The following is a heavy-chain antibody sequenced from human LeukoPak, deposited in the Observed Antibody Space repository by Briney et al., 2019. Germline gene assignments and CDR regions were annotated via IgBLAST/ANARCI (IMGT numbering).Heavy chain of an antibody. Sequence: PSETLSLTCTVSGGSISSYYWSWIRQPPGKGLKWIGYIYYSGSTNYNPSLKSRVTISVDTSKNQFSLKLSSVTAADTAVYYCAGAAEVGDYYYYYMDVWGKGTTITVSS. CDR3: AGAAEVGDYYYYYMDV. V-gene: IGHV4-59*01. J-gene: IGHJ6*03. CDR1: GGSISSYY. D-gene: IGHD3-16*01. CDR2: IYYSGST.